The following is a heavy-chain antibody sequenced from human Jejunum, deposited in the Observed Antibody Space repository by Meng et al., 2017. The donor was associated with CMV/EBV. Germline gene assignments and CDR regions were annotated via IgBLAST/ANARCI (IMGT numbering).Heavy chain of an antibody. CDR1: SYA. V-gene: IGHV3-30*04. CDR2: ISNDGTNE. CDR3: ARDDGRPGIVEVATPNVPLDY. D-gene: IGHD2-15*01. Sequence: SYAMHWVRQAPGKGLEWVAVISNDGTNEYYADSVKGRFTISRDNSKNTVYLQMKSLRADDTAVYYCARDDGRPGIVEVATPNVPLDYWGQGSLVTVSS. J-gene: IGHJ4*02.